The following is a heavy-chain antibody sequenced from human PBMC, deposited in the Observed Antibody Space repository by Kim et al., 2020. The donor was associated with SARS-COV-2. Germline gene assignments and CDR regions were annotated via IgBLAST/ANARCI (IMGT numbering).Heavy chain of an antibody. D-gene: IGHD4-17*01. V-gene: IGHV3-53*01. CDR1: GFTVSSNY. J-gene: IGHJ4*02. CDR3: ARVRREDYGGNPGFFDY. CDR2: IYSGGST. Sequence: GGSLRLSCAASGFTVSSNYMSWVRQAPGKGLEWVSVIYSGGSTYYADSVKGRFTISRDNSKNTLYLQMNSLRAVDTAVKYCARVRREDYGGNPGFFDYWGQGTLVTVSS.